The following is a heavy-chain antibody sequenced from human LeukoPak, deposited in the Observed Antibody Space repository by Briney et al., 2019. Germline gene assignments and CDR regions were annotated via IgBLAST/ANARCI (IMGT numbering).Heavy chain of an antibody. CDR1: GFAFDDYT. CDR2: ISWDGGST. J-gene: IGHJ6*03. CDR3: AKAGYRYYYYMDV. D-gene: IGHD2-15*01. Sequence: GGSLRLSCAASGFAFDDYTMHWVRQAPGKGLEWVSLISWDGGSTYYADSVKGRFTISRDNSKNSLYLQMNSLRTEDTALYYCAKAGYRYYYYMDVWGKGTTVTISS. V-gene: IGHV3-43*01.